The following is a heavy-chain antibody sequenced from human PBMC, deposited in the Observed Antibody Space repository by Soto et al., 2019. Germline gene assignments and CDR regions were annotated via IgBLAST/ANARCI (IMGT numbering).Heavy chain of an antibody. Sequence: GTGLEWVSAISGSGGSTYYADSVKGRFTISRDNSKNTLYLQMNSLRAEYTFFFFQAEDGIRDTGPVSAFLLNRSSDL. V-gene: IGHV3-23*01. CDR2: ISGSGGST. CDR3: AEDGIRDTGPVSAFLLNRSSDL. D-gene: IGHD2-15*01. J-gene: IGHJ2*01.